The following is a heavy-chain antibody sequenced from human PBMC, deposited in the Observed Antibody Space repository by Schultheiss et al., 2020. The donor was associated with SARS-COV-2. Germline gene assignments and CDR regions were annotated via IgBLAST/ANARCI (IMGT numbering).Heavy chain of an antibody. CDR3: ARERGYDSTLDY. D-gene: IGHD3-22*01. J-gene: IGHJ4*02. CDR1: GFTFSSYA. CDR2: ISYDGLSK. V-gene: IGHV3-30-3*01. Sequence: GGSLRLSCAASGFTFSSYAMHWVRQAPGKGLEWVAVISYDGLSKYYADSVKGRFTISRDNSKNTLYLQMNSLRAEDTAVYYCARERGYDSTLDYWGQGTLVTVSS.